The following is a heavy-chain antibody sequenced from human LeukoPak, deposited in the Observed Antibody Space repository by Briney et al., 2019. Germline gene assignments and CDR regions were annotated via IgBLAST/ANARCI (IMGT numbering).Heavy chain of an antibody. J-gene: IGHJ4*02. CDR2: ISAYNGNT. CDR3: ARLHPYQLLFSGFSGGNYFDY. V-gene: IGHV1-18*01. D-gene: IGHD2-2*01. CDR1: GYTFTSYG. Sequence: ASVKVSCKASGYTFTSYGISWVRQAPGQGLEWMGWISAYNGNTNYAQKLQGRVTMTTDTSTSTAYMELRSLRSDDTAVYYCARLHPYQLLFSGFSGGNYFDYWGQGTLVTVSS.